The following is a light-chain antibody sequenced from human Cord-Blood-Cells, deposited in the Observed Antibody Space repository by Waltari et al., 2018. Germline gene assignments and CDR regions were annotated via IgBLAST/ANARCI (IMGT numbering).Light chain of an antibody. CDR1: QSISTY. CDR3: QQSYSTPYT. V-gene: IGKV1-39*01. CDR2: AAS. Sequence: DIQLTQSPSSLPASLGDRVTITCRASQSISTYLNWYHQKPGKAPKLLIYAASSLQSGVPSRFSGSGSGTDFTLTISSLQPEDFATYYCQQSYSTPYTFGEGTKLEIK. J-gene: IGKJ2*01.